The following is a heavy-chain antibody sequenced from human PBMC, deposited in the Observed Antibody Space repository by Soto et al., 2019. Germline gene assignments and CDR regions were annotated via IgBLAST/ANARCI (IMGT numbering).Heavy chain of an antibody. V-gene: IGHV1-58*01. CDR3: AALGYCSSTSCYRVGAYYYYGMDV. Sequence: ASVKVSFKASGFTFTSSAVQWVRQARGQRLEWIGWIVVGSGNTNYAQKFQERVTITRDMSTSTAYMEPSSLRSEDTAVYYCAALGYCSSTSCYRVGAYYYYGMDVWGQGTTVTVSS. J-gene: IGHJ6*02. CDR2: IVVGSGNT. CDR1: GFTFTSSA. D-gene: IGHD2-2*01.